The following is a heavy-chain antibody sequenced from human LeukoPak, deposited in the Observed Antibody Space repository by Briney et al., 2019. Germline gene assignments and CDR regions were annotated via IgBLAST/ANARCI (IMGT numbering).Heavy chain of an antibody. D-gene: IGHD3-9*01. V-gene: IGHV4-34*01. CDR2: INHSGST. Sequence: SETLSLTCAVYGGSFSGYYWSWIRQPPGKGLEWIGEINHSGSTNYNPSLKGRVTTSVDTSKNQFSLKLSSVTAADTAVYYCARGRLRYFDWLLLSWFDPWGQGTLVTVSS. J-gene: IGHJ5*02. CDR1: GGSFSGYY. CDR3: ARGRLRYFDWLLLSWFDP.